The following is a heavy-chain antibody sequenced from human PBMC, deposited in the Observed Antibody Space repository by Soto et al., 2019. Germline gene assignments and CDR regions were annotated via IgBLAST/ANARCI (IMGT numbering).Heavy chain of an antibody. J-gene: IGHJ2*01. CDR3: ARDPGIPGRYWYFDL. D-gene: IGHD1-20*01. V-gene: IGHV1-2*04. Sequence: QELLVQSGAEVKKPGASVKVSCKASGYKFTDYYIHWVRQAPGQGLEWMGWVNPKRGDAVYAQKFQGWVTMTRDTATTTAYLEVNRLKSDDTAIYYCARDPGIPGRYWYFDLWGRGTLVTVSS. CDR2: VNPKRGDA. CDR1: GYKFTDYY.